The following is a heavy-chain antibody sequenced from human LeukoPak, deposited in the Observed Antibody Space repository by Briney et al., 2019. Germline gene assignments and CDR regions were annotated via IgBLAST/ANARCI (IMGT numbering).Heavy chain of an antibody. D-gene: IGHD1-26*01. CDR1: GFTFSSYS. Sequence: GSLRLSCAASGFTFSSYSMSWVRQAPGKGLAWVSSVSESGDGTYYADSVMGRFIISRDNSRKTFHLQMDSLRADDTAIYYCAKGKVNHLGALDYWGQGTLVIVSS. J-gene: IGHJ4*02. CDR3: AKGKVNHLGALDY. CDR2: VSESGDGT. V-gene: IGHV3-23*01.